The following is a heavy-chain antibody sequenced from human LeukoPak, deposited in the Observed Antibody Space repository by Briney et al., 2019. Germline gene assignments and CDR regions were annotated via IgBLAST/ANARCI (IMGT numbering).Heavy chain of an antibody. V-gene: IGHV3-23*01. CDR2: ISGSGGST. D-gene: IGHD4-17*01. J-gene: IGHJ4*02. Sequence: GGSLRLSCAASGFTFSSYGMNWVRQAPGKGLEWVSAISGSGGSTYYADSVKGRFTISRDNSKDTLYLQMNSLRAEDTAVYYCAKFAVTTPYFDYWGQGTLVTVSS. CDR1: GFTFSSYG. CDR3: AKFAVTTPYFDY.